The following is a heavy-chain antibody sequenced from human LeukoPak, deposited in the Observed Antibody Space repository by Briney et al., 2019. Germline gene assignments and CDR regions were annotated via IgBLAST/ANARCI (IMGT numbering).Heavy chain of an antibody. CDR3: AVCHWHSSGCRNDY. CDR2: ISGSGGST. Sequence: GGSLRLSCAASGFTFISYAMSWVRQAPVTGLEWVSIISGSGGSTYYADSVKGRFTISRDNSKNTLYLQMNSLRAEDTAVYYCAVCHWHSSGCRNDYWGQGTLVTVSS. V-gene: IGHV3-23*01. D-gene: IGHD6-19*01. J-gene: IGHJ4*02. CDR1: GFTFISYA.